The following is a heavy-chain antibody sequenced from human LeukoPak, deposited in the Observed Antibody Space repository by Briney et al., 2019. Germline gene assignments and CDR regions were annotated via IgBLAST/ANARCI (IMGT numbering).Heavy chain of an antibody. D-gene: IGHD3-22*01. J-gene: IGHJ4*02. V-gene: IGHV1-18*01. Sequence: ASVKVSCKASGYTFTSYGISWVRQAPGQGLEGMGLISAYNGNTNYAQKLQGRVTMTTDTSTSTAYMELRNRRSDDTAVYYCASGKYYYDSSGYYYAYWGQGTLVTVSS. CDR3: ASGKYYYDSSGYYYAY. CDR1: GYTFTSYG. CDR2: ISAYNGNT.